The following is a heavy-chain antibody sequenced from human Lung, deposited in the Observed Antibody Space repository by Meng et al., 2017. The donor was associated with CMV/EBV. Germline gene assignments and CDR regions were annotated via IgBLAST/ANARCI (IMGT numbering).Heavy chain of an antibody. CDR2: MDYRGST. CDR1: GDSISSGEYF. Sequence: QPRRPAQALMKPSPPLPLTRTVSGDSISSGEYFWSWIRQPPGKGLEWIGYMDYRGSTFYNPSLKSRVTISVDTSKNQFSLKLSSVTAADTAVYFCARGELLWDYWGQGTLVTVSS. CDR3: ARGELLWDY. V-gene: IGHV4-30-4*01. J-gene: IGHJ4*02. D-gene: IGHD2-2*01.